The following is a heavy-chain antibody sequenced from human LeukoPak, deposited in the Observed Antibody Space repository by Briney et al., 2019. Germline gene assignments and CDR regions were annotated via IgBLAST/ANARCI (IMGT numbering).Heavy chain of an antibody. Sequence: SGPTLVKPTQTLTLTCTFSGFSLSTSGVGVGWIRQPPGKALEWLALIYWDDDKRYSPSLRSRLTITKDTSKNQVVLTITNMDPVDTATYYCARGYCSGGSCYMAPNWFDPWGQGTLVTVSS. J-gene: IGHJ5*02. V-gene: IGHV2-5*02. CDR1: GFSLSTSGVG. CDR3: ARGYCSGGSCYMAPNWFDP. CDR2: IYWDDDK. D-gene: IGHD2-15*01.